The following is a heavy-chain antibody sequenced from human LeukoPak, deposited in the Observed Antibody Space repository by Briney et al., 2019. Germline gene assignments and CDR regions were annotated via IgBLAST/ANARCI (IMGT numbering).Heavy chain of an antibody. Sequence: GGSLRLSCAASGFTFSSYAMSWVRRAPGKGLEWVSAISGSGGSTYYADSVKGRFTISRDNSKNTLYLQMNSLGAEDTAVYYCATVPPYCSSTSCYFVYWGQGTLVTVSS. CDR2: ISGSGGST. CDR3: ATVPPYCSSTSCYFVY. J-gene: IGHJ4*02. D-gene: IGHD2-2*01. V-gene: IGHV3-23*01. CDR1: GFTFSSYA.